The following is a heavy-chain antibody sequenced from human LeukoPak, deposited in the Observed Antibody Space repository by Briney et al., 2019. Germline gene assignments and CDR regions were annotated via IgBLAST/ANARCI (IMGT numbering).Heavy chain of an antibody. Sequence: ASVKVSCKASGGTFSSYAISWVRQAPGQGLEWMGRITPILGIANYAQKFQGRVTMTRNTSISTAYMELSSLRSEDTAVYYCARGRGVNRSGYGDYVRSYYYYGMDVWGQGTTVTVSS. CDR2: ITPILGIA. V-gene: IGHV1-69*04. CDR1: GGTFSSYA. D-gene: IGHD4-17*01. CDR3: ARGRGVNRSGYGDYVRSYYYYGMDV. J-gene: IGHJ6*02.